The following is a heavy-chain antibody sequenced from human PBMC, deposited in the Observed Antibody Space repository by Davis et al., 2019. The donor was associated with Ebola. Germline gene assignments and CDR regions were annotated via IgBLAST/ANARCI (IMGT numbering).Heavy chain of an antibody. Sequence: AASVKVSCKASGYTFTNYYMHWVRQAPGQGLEWMGMINPNDGRTIYAQKFQGRVTVTRDTSTTTVYMDLSSLRSEDTAVYYCAREGGRFYGMDVWGKGTTVTVSS. CDR3: AREGGRFYGMDV. V-gene: IGHV1-46*01. CDR2: INPNDGRT. J-gene: IGHJ6*04. D-gene: IGHD3-16*01. CDR1: GYTFTNYY.